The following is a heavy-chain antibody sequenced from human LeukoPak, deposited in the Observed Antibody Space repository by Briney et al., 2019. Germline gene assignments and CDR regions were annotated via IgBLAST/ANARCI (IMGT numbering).Heavy chain of an antibody. Sequence: SVKVSCKPSRDSFSTYGFSWVRQAPGQGLEWMGEIIPIFGTTNYAHKFQGRVTITADESTSTAYLELSGLRSEDTAVYYCARDPSCSDISCYGLVYWGQGTRVTVSS. CDR3: ARDPSCSDISCYGLVY. V-gene: IGHV1-69*13. CDR2: IIPIFGTT. D-gene: IGHD2-2*01. CDR1: RDSFSTYG. J-gene: IGHJ4*02.